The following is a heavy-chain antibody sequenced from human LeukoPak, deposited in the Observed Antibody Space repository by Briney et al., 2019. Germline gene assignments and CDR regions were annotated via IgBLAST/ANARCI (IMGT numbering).Heavy chain of an antibody. V-gene: IGHV1-69*13. CDR2: IIPIFGTA. D-gene: IGHD5-24*01. Sequence: SVKVSCKASGYTFTSYGISWVRQAPGQGLEWMGGIIPIFGTANYAQKFQGRVTITADESTSTAYMELSSLRSGDTAVYYCAAGRGRWLQFSIDYWGQGTLVTVSS. CDR1: GYTFTSYG. CDR3: AAGRGRWLQFSIDY. J-gene: IGHJ4*02.